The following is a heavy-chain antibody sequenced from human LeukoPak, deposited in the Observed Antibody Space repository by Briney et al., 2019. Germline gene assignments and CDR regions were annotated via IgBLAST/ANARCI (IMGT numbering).Heavy chain of an antibody. CDR3: ARQGPEWQLLFGFFDL. CDR2: ISSDGRVP. J-gene: IGHJ2*01. Sequence: PGSSLRLSCAASGFNFSHNAMHWVRQAPGKGLEWVAVISSDGRVPHSADSVKGRFTISRDNSKSTLYLQVSSLRPEDTAVYYCARQGPEWQLLFGFFDLWGRGTLVTVSS. CDR1: GFNFSHNA. V-gene: IGHV3-30*15. D-gene: IGHD1-26*01.